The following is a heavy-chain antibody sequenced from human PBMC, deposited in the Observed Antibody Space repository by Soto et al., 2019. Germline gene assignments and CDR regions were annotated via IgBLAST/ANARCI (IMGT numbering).Heavy chain of an antibody. Sequence: QLQLQESGSGLVKPSQTLSLTCAVSGGSISSGGYSWSWIRQPPGKGLEWIGYIYHSGSTYYNPSLKXXVXIXVDRSKNQFSLKLSSVTAADTAVYYCATFHRWVFDYWGQGTLVTVSS. D-gene: IGHD3-16*01. CDR2: IYHSGST. V-gene: IGHV4-30-2*01. CDR3: ATFHRWVFDY. CDR1: GGSISSGGYS. J-gene: IGHJ4*02.